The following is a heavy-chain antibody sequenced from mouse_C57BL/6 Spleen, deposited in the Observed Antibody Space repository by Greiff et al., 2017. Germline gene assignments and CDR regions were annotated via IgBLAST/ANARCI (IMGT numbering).Heavy chain of an antibody. Sequence: VQLQQPGAELVKPGASVKVSCKASGYTFTSYWMHWVKQRPGQGLEWIGRIHPSDGDTNYNQKFKGKATLTVDKSSSTAYMQLSSLTSGDSADYSGAILGYYDDDDWYFDGWGTGTTVTVSS. CDR2: IHPSDGDT. D-gene: IGHD2-4*01. V-gene: IGHV1-74*01. J-gene: IGHJ1*03. CDR1: GYTFTSYW. CDR3: AILGYYDDDDWYFDG.